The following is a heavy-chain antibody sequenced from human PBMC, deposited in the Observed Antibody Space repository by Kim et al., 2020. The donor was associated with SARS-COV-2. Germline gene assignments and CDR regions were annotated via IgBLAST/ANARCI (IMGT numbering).Heavy chain of an antibody. V-gene: IGHV4-39*01. Sequence: SETLSLTCTVSGGSISSSSYYWGWIRQPPGKGLEWIGSIYYSGSTYYNPSLKSRVTISVDTSKNQFSLKLSSVTAADTAVYYCGGYQLVTDAFDIWGQGTMVTVSS. J-gene: IGHJ3*02. CDR1: GGSISSSSYY. CDR2: IYYSGST. CDR3: GGYQLVTDAFDI. D-gene: IGHD2-2*01.